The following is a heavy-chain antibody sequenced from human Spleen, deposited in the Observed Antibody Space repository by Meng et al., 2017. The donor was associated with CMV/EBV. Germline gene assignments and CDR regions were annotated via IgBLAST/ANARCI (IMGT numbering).Heavy chain of an antibody. D-gene: IGHD6-19*01. Sequence: VSGASVATDSYYWGWIRQPPGKGLEWIGYIYYTGSTKYNPSLRSRVTISVDTPKNQFSLKLTTVTAADTAVYFCVREAVSLSGGIGPWGQGTLVTVSS. V-gene: IGHV4-61*01. CDR3: VREAVSLSGGIGP. CDR2: IYYTGST. CDR1: GASVATDSYY. J-gene: IGHJ5*02.